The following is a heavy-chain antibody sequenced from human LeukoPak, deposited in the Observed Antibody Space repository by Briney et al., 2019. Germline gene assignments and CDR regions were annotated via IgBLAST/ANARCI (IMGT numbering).Heavy chain of an antibody. Sequence: PSETLSLTCAVSGYSISSGYYWGWIRQPPGKGLEWIGSIYYSGSTYYNPSLKSRVTISVDTSKNQFSLKLSSVTAADTAVYYCARQELELHLLIISNWFDPWGQGTLVTVSS. CDR2: IYYSGST. J-gene: IGHJ5*02. V-gene: IGHV4-38-2*01. CDR1: GYSISSGYY. D-gene: IGHD1-7*01. CDR3: ARQELELHLLIISNWFDP.